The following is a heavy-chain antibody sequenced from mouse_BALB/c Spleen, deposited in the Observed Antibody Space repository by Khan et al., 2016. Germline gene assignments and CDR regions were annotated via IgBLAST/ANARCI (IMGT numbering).Heavy chain of an antibody. CDR1: GFDFRRYW. V-gene: IGHV4-1*02. J-gene: IGHJ2*01. D-gene: IGHD1-1*01. CDR3: TRLYYYGCRDY. Sequence: EVKLEESGGGLVQPGGSLKLSCAASGFDFRRYWMSWVRQAPGRGLEWIGEINPDSSTINYTPSLKDKFIISRDNAKNTLYLQMSKVRSEDTSLYYCTRLYYYGCRDYWGQGTTLTVSS. CDR2: INPDSSTI.